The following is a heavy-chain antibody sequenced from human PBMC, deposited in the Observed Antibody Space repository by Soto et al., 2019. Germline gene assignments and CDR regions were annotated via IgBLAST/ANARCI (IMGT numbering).Heavy chain of an antibody. V-gene: IGHV4-59*11. CDR3: ARTRFDYGYYFDY. D-gene: IGHD4-17*01. Sequence: SETLSLTCTVSGGSISSHYWSWIRQPPGKGLEWIGYIYYSGSTNYNPSLKSRVTISVDTSKNQFSLKLSSVTAADTAVYYCARTRFDYGYYFDYWGQGTLVTVSS. CDR2: IYYSGST. J-gene: IGHJ4*02. CDR1: GGSISSHY.